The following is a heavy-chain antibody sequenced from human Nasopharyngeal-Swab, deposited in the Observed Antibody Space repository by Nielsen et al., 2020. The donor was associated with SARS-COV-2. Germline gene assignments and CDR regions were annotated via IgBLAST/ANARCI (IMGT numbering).Heavy chain of an antibody. Sequence: SETLSLTCTVSGGSISSSSYYWGWIRQPPGKGLEWIGSINYSGSTYYNPSLKSRVTISVGTSKNQFSLKLSSVTAADTAVYYCARQGYQDIVVVPAARYYYYMDVWGKGTTVTVSS. V-gene: IGHV4-39*01. CDR2: INYSGST. J-gene: IGHJ6*03. CDR1: GGSISSSSYY. D-gene: IGHD2-2*01. CDR3: ARQGYQDIVVVPAARYYYYMDV.